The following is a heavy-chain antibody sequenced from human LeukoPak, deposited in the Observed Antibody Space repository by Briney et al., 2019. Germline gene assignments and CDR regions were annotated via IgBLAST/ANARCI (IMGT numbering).Heavy chain of an antibody. Sequence: GGSLRLSCAASGFTFGTYWMAWVRQGPGKGLEWVASIREDGSDYVASMKGRFAISRNNAKNSAYLQMNSLRAEDTAVYYCARGGAAAGDFDYWGQGTLVTVSS. CDR3: ARGGAAAGDFDY. D-gene: IGHD6-13*01. CDR2: IREDGS. V-gene: IGHV3-7*01. J-gene: IGHJ4*02. CDR1: GFTFGTYW.